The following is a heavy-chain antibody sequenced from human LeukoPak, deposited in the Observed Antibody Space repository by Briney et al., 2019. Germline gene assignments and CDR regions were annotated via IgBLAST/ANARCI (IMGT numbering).Heavy chain of an antibody. CDR1: GFTFSSYA. V-gene: IGHV3-23*01. D-gene: IGHD3-22*01. J-gene: IGHJ4*02. CDR2: ISGSGGST. Sequence: GGSLRLSCAASGFTFSSYAMTWVRQAPGKGLEWVSAISGSGGSTYYADCVKGRFTISRDNSKNTLYLQMNSLRAEDRAVYHCYMPYYDTSVYKGLWGEGTVVSVSS. CDR3: YMPYYDTSVYKGL.